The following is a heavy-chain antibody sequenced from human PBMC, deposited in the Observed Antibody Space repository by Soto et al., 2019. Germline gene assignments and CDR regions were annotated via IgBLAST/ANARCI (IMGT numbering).Heavy chain of an antibody. CDR1: GGSISSGGYY. Sequence: LSLTCTVSGGSISSGGYYWSWIRQHPGKGLEWIGYIYYSGSTYYNPSLKSRVTISVDTSKNQFSLELSSVTAADTAVYYCARDRAGPSSSWYPGTLDYWGQGTLVTVSS. CDR2: IYYSGST. D-gene: IGHD6-13*01. CDR3: ARDRAGPSSSWYPGTLDY. J-gene: IGHJ4*02. V-gene: IGHV4-31*03.